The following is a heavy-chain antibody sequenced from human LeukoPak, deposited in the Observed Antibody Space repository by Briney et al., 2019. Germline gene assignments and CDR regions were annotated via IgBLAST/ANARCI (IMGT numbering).Heavy chain of an antibody. Sequence: PSETLSLTCTVSGGSISSYYWGWIRQPPGKGLEWIGYIYYSGSTNYNPSLKSRVTISVDTSKNQFSLKLSSVTAADTAVYYCARGIKGRSSSSPYYYYYMDVWGKGTTVTVSS. CDR2: IYYSGST. D-gene: IGHD6-6*01. CDR3: ARGIKGRSSSSPYYYYYMDV. V-gene: IGHV4-59*01. CDR1: GGSISSYY. J-gene: IGHJ6*03.